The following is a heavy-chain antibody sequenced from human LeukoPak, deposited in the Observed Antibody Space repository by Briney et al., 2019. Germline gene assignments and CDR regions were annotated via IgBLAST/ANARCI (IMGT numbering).Heavy chain of an antibody. J-gene: IGHJ4*02. D-gene: IGHD6-19*01. V-gene: IGHV3-7*01. CDR2: IKQDGSEK. CDR1: GFTFSSYW. Sequence: GGSLRLSCVASGFTFSSYWMSWVRQAPGKGLEWVANIKQDGSEKYYVDSVKGRFTISRDNAKNSLYLQMNRLRAEDTAVYYCARDSSGWYGHPKNEDYWGQGTLVTVSS. CDR3: ARDSSGWYGHPKNEDY.